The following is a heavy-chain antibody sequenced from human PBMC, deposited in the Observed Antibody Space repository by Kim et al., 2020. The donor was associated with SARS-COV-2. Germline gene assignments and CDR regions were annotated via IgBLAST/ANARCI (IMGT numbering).Heavy chain of an antibody. V-gene: IGHV1-18*01. CDR2: ISAYNGNT. D-gene: IGHD3-22*01. CDR3: ARGRSYYDSSGYNGFDAFDI. CDR1: GYTFTSYG. J-gene: IGHJ3*02. Sequence: ASVKVSCKASGYTFTSYGISWVRQAPGQGLEWMGWISAYNGNTNYAQKLQGRVTMTTDTSTSTAYMELRSLRSDDTAVYYCARGRSYYDSSGYNGFDAFDIWGQGTMVTVSS.